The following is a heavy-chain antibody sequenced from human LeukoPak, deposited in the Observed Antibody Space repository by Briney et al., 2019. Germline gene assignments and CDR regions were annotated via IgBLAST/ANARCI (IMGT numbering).Heavy chain of an antibody. CDR1: GGSISSSSYY. J-gene: IGHJ5*02. D-gene: IGHD3-22*01. V-gene: IGHV4-39*01. CDR2: IYYSGST. CDR3: ASARITMIVVVSPDWFDP. Sequence: SETLSLTCTVSGGSISSSSYYWGWIRQPPGKGLEWIGSIYYSGSTYYNPSLKSRVTISVDTSKNQFSLKLSSVTAADTAVYYCASARITMIVVVSPDWFDPWGQGTLVTVSS.